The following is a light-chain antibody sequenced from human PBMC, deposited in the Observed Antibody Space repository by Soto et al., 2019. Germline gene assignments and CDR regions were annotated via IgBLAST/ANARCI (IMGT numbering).Light chain of an antibody. Sequence: QSALTQPPSASGTPGQSVTISCTGTSSDVGAYIFVSWYQQHPGNAPKLLFYDVNRRPPGVPDRCFGSKSGNTASLTVSGLQAEDEADYYCVSFAGGTYVFGTGTKLTVL. CDR1: SSDVGAYIF. J-gene: IGLJ1*01. CDR2: DVN. CDR3: VSFAGGTYV. V-gene: IGLV2-8*01.